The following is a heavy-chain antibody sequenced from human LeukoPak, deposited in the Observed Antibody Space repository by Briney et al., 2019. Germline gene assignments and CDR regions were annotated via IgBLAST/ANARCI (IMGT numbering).Heavy chain of an antibody. CDR2: INPNSGGT. Sequence: ASVKVSCKASGYTFTGYYMHWVRQAPGQGLEWMGWINPNSGGTNYAQKFQGRVTMTRDTSINTAYMELSRLRSDDTAVYYCAREYSSGWNDVFDIWGQGTMVTVSS. J-gene: IGHJ3*02. D-gene: IGHD6-19*01. CDR1: GYTFTGYY. CDR3: AREYSSGWNDVFDI. V-gene: IGHV1-2*02.